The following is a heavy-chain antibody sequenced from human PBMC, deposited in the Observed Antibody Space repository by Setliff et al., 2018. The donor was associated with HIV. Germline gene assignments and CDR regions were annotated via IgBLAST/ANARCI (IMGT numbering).Heavy chain of an antibody. Sequence: PSETLSLTCTVSGVSISGYYWSWIRQPPGKGLDWIGYIYYSGSTNYNPSLKSRVTISLDTSRTQFSLRLSSVTAADTAVYYCARHSPNVGVRGDAFDIWGQGTVVTVSS. CDR2: IYYSGST. D-gene: IGHD2-8*01. CDR1: GVSISGYY. J-gene: IGHJ3*02. V-gene: IGHV4-59*08. CDR3: ARHSPNVGVRGDAFDI.